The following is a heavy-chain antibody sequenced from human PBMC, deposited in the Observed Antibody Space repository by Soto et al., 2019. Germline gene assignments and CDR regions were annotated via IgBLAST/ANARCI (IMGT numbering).Heavy chain of an antibody. V-gene: IGHV1-18*01. D-gene: IGHD2-15*01. J-gene: IGHJ3*02. CDR3: ARVSEPFNHCSGRSCYSADAFDI. CDR1: GYTFTSYG. Sequence: GASVKVSCKASGYTFTSYGISWVRQAPGQGLEWMGWISAYNGNTNYAQKLKGRVTMTTDTSTSTAYMEMRSLRSDDTAVYYCARVSEPFNHCSGRSCYSADAFDIWG. CDR2: ISAYNGNT.